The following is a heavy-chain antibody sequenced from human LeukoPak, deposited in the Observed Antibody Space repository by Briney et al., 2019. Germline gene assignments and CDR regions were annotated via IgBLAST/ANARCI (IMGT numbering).Heavy chain of an antibody. CDR3: ARLAVSRGVDNKKQHYYDTSGYAFDI. CDR1: GGSISSSSYY. V-gene: IGHV4-39*07. D-gene: IGHD3-22*01. CDR2: IYYSGST. Sequence: SETLSLTCTVSGGSISSSSYYWGWIRQPPGKGLEWIGSIYYSGSTYYNPSLKSRVTISVDTSKNQFSLKLSSVTAADTAVYYCARLAVSRGVDNKKQHYYDTSGYAFDIWGQGTMVTVSS. J-gene: IGHJ3*02.